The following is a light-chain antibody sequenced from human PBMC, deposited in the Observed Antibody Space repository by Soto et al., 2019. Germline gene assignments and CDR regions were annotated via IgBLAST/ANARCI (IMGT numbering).Light chain of an antibody. V-gene: IGLV6-57*01. CDR3: QSYDSSNQV. Sequence: NFMLTQPHSVSGSPGKTVPISCTRISGSIASNYVQWYQQRPGSSPTTVIYEDNQRPSGVPDRFSGSIDSSSNSASLTISGLETEDEADYYCQSYDSSNQVFGGGTKLTVL. CDR1: SGSIASNY. J-gene: IGLJ3*02. CDR2: EDN.